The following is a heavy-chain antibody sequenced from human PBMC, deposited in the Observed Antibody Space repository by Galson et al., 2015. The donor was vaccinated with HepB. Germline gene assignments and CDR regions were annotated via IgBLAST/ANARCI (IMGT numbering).Heavy chain of an antibody. CDR3: TTGGWYVDD. J-gene: IGHJ4*02. CDR2: IKSKTDGGTT. D-gene: IGHD6-19*01. CDR1: GFTFSNAW. V-gene: IGHV3-15*01. Sequence: SLRLSCAASGFTFSNAWMSWVRQAPGKGLEWVGLIKSKTDGGTTDYAAPVKGRFTISRDDSERALYLQMNSLKTEDTAVYYCTTGGWYVDDWGQGTLVTVSS.